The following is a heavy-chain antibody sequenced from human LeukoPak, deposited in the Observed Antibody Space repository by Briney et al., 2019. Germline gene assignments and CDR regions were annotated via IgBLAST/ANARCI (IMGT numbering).Heavy chain of an antibody. CDR1: GGSFSVYY. V-gene: IGHV4-59*10. CDR2: IYISGST. Sequence: SETLSLTSAVYGGSFSVYYWSWIRQRAGKGLEWIGRIYISGSTTYNPSLKRRVTMSVETSKSQFSLNLMSVTAADTAVYYCTRDTGTTGEVKFDPWGQGTLVTVSS. D-gene: IGHD4-17*01. CDR3: TRDTGTTGEVKFDP. J-gene: IGHJ5*02.